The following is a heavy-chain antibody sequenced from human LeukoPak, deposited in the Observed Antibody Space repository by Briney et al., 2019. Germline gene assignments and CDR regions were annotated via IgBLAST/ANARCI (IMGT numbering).Heavy chain of an antibody. CDR2: IRYDGSNK. Sequence: GGSLRLSCAASGFTFSSYSMNWVRQAPGKGLEWVAFIRYDGSNKYYVDSVKGRFTISRDNSKNTLYLQMNSLRAEDTAVYYCAKSTGGYSYGGVDYWGQGTLVTVSS. J-gene: IGHJ4*02. CDR3: AKSTGGYSYGGVDY. V-gene: IGHV3-30*02. CDR1: GFTFSSYS. D-gene: IGHD5-18*01.